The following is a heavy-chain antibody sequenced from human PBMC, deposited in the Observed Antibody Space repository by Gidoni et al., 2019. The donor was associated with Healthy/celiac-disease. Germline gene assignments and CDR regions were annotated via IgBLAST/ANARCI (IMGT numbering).Heavy chain of an antibody. CDR3: ACPDILTGEMGSLGLDY. CDR1: GGTFSSSA. Sequence: QVLLVQSGAGVKKTWSSVKVSCKASGGTFSSSAISWVRQAPGQGLEWMGGIIPIFGTANYAQKFQGRGTITADESTSTAYMELSSLRSEETAVYYCACPDILTGEMGSLGLDYWGQGTLVTVSS. D-gene: IGHD3-9*01. CDR2: IIPIFGTA. J-gene: IGHJ4*02. V-gene: IGHV1-69*01.